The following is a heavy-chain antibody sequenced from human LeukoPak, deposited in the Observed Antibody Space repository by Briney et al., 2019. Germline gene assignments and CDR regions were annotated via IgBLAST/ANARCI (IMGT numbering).Heavy chain of an antibody. CDR3: ARRDSSGYWTNY. D-gene: IGHD6-19*01. Sequence: SETLSLTCTVSGCSISSSSYYWGWIRQPPGKGLEWIGSIYYSGSTYYNPSLKSRVTISVDTSKNQFSLKLSSVTAADTAVYYCARRDSSGYWTNYWGQGTLVTVSS. CDR2: IYYSGST. V-gene: IGHV4-39*01. CDR1: GCSISSSSYY. J-gene: IGHJ4*02.